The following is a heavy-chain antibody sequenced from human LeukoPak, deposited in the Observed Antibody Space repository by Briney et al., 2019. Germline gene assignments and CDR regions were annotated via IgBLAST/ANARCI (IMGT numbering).Heavy chain of an antibody. Sequence: ASVKVSCKVSGYTLTELSMHWVRQAPGKGLEWMGGFDPEDGETIYAQKFQGRVTMTEDTSTDTAYMELSSLRSEDTAVYYCATIGYSGYDFYWYFDLWGRGTLVTVSS. D-gene: IGHD5-12*01. CDR1: GYTLTELS. CDR3: ATIGYSGYDFYWYFDL. CDR2: FDPEDGET. V-gene: IGHV1-24*01. J-gene: IGHJ2*01.